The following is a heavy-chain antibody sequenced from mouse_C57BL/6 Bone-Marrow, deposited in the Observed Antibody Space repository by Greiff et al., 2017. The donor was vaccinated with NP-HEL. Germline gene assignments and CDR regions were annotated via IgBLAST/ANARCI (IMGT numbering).Heavy chain of an antibody. CDR3: ARHESSHYYGSSLACFAY. D-gene: IGHD1-1*01. V-gene: IGHV1-62-2*01. Sequence: QVQLQQSGAELVKPGASVKLSCKASGYTFTEYTIHWVKQRSGQGLEWIGWFYPGSGSIKYNEKFKDKATLTADKSSSTVYMELSRLTSEDSAVYFCARHESSHYYGSSLACFAYWGQGTLVTVSA. J-gene: IGHJ3*01. CDR1: GYTFTEYT. CDR2: FYPGSGSI.